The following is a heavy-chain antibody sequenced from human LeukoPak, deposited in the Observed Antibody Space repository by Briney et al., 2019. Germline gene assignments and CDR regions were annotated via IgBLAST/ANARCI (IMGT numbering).Heavy chain of an antibody. J-gene: IGHJ3*02. CDR1: GGSISSYY. CDR3: ARGGYYYVLDAFDI. Sequence: SETLSLTCTVSGGSISSYYWSWLRQPPGKGLEWLGYIYYSGSTNYNPSLKSRVTISVDTSKNQFSLKLSSVTAADTAVYYCARGGYYYVLDAFDIWGQGTMVTVSS. V-gene: IGHV4-59*08. CDR2: IYYSGST. D-gene: IGHD3-10*02.